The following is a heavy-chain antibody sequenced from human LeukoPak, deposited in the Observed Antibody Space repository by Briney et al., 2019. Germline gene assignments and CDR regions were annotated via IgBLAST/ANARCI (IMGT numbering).Heavy chain of an antibody. CDR3: AREGGPYRPLDY. J-gene: IGHJ4*02. Sequence: SETLSLTCGVSGGSITNTNYWTWVRQPPGKGLEWIGEVNLQGSTNYNPSLMGRVTISVDTSENHISLQLTSVTAADTAVYYCAREGGPYRPLDYSGQGTLVTVSS. V-gene: IGHV4-4*02. CDR2: VNLQGST. CDR1: GGSITNTNY.